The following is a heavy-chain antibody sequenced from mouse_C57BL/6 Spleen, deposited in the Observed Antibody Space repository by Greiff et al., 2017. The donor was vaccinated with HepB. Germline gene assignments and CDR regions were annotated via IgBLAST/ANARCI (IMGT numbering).Heavy chain of an antibody. CDR1: GYAFSSSW. V-gene: IGHV1-82*01. J-gene: IGHJ2*01. D-gene: IGHD2-4*01. CDR2: IYPGDGDT. CDR3: ASGQDYDGDYLDY. Sequence: VQLQQSGPELVKPGASVKISCTASGYAFSSSWMNWVKQRPGKGLEWIGRIYPGDGDTNYNGKFKGKATLTADKSSSTAYMQLSSLTSEDSAVYVCASGQDYDGDYLDYWGQGTTLTVSS.